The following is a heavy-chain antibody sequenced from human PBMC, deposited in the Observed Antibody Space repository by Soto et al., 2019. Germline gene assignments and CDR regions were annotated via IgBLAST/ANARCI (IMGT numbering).Heavy chain of an antibody. CDR1: GFAVSSNY. V-gene: IGHV3-53*01. Sequence: EVQLVESGGGLIQPGGSLRLSCAASGFAVSSNYMSWVRQAPGKGLEWVSLIYTVGITYYADSVKGRFTISRDNSKNTLYLQLYGLRAEDTASYYCARASKGSGYSPHAFDIWGQGTMVTVSA. CDR3: ARASKGSGYSPHAFDI. J-gene: IGHJ3*02. D-gene: IGHD3-22*01. CDR2: IYTVGIT.